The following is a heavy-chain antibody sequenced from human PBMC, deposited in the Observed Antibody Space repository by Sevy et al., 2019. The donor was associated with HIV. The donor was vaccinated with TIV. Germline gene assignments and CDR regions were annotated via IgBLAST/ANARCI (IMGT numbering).Heavy chain of an antibody. CDR1: GGTFSSYA. V-gene: IGHV1-69*13. J-gene: IGHJ6*02. D-gene: IGHD6-19*01. CDR2: IIPIFGTA. CDR3: GGDHPPRSIAVAGAHLGGMDV. Sequence: ASVKVSCKASGGTFSSYAISWVRQAPGQGLEWMGGIIPIFGTANYAQKFQGRVTITADESTSTAYMELGSLRSEDTAVYYCGGDHPPRSIAVAGAHLGGMDVWGQGTTVTVSS.